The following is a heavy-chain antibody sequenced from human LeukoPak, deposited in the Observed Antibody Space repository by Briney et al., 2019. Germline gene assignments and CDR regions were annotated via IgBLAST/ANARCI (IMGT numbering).Heavy chain of an antibody. CDR3: ANGRRYGSGSRFDY. V-gene: IGHV4-59*01. Sequence: PSETLSLTCTVSGGSISSYYWSWIRQPPGKGLEWIGYIYYSGSTNYNPSLKSRVTISVDTSKNQFSLKLSSVTAADTALYYCANGRRYGSGSRFDYWGQGTLVTVSS. CDR2: IYYSGST. J-gene: IGHJ4*02. CDR1: GGSISSYY. D-gene: IGHD3-10*01.